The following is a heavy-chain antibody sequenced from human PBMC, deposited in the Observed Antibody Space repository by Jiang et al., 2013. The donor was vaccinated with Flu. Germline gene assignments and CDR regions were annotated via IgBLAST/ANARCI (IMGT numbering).Heavy chain of an antibody. CDR3: ARRGYGDGDRGG. D-gene: IGHD4-17*01. V-gene: IGHV3-48*01. CDR2: ISSSSSTI. CDR1: GFTFSSYS. Sequence: VQLVESGGGLVQPGGSLRLSCAASGFTFSSYSMNWVRQAPGKGLEWVSYISSSSSTIYYADSVKGRFTISRDNAKNSLYLQMNSLRAEDTAVYYCARRGYGDGDRGGRGQGTLVHRLL. J-gene: IGHJ4*02.